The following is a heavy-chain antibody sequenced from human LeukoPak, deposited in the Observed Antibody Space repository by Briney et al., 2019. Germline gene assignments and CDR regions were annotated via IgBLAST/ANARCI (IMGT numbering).Heavy chain of an antibody. CDR1: GFTFSSYW. Sequence: GGSLRLSCAASGFTFSSYWMHWVRQAPGKGLVWVSRINSDGSSTSYADSVKGRFTISRDNAKNTLYLQMNSLRAEDTAVYYCARDAVVPAAMFTYYYMDVWGKGTTVTVSS. CDR2: INSDGSST. CDR3: ARDAVVPAAMFTYYYMDV. J-gene: IGHJ6*03. V-gene: IGHV3-74*01. D-gene: IGHD2-2*01.